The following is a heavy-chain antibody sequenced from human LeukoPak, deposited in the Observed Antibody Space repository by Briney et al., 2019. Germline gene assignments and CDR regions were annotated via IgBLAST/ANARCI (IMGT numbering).Heavy chain of an antibody. V-gene: IGHV1-24*01. CDR2: FDPEDGET. Sequence: ASVKVSCKVSGYTLTELSMHWVRQAPGKGLEWMGGFDPEDGETIYAQKFQGRVTLTEDTSTDTAYMELSSLRSADTAMYYCARDLTGIVYSSGWNFDYWGQGTLVTVSS. J-gene: IGHJ4*02. D-gene: IGHD6-19*01. CDR1: GYTLTELS. CDR3: ARDLTGIVYSSGWNFDY.